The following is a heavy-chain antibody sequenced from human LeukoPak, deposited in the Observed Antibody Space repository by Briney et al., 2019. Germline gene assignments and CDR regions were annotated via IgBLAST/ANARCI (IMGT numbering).Heavy chain of an antibody. V-gene: IGHV3-21*01. Sequence: SGGSLRLSCAASGFTFSSYSMNWVRQAPGKGLEWVSSISSSSSYIYYADSVKGRFTISRDNAKNSLNLQMNSLRAEDTAVYYCARDLTTVTTKWGQGTLVTVPS. CDR3: ARDLTTVTTK. D-gene: IGHD4-17*01. J-gene: IGHJ4*02. CDR1: GFTFSSYS. CDR2: ISSSSSYI.